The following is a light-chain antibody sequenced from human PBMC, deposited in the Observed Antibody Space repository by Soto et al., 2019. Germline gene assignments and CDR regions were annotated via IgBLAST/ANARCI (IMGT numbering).Light chain of an antibody. CDR2: GNT. V-gene: IGLV1-40*01. CDR1: SSNIGAGYD. J-gene: IGLJ3*02. Sequence: QSLLTQPPSVSGAPGQRVTISCTGSSSNIGAGYDVHWYQQVPGTAPKLLIYGNTNRPSGVPARFSDSKSGTSASLAITGLQAEDEADYYCQSYDNSLSAWVFGGGTKLPVL. CDR3: QSYDNSLSAWV.